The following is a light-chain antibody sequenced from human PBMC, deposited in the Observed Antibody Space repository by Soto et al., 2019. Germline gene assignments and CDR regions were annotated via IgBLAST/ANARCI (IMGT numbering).Light chain of an antibody. V-gene: IGLV2-14*03. CDR3: SSYTSSSTVV. Sequence: QSALTQPASVSGSSGQSITISCTGTNSDIGGYNYVSWYQQHPGKAPKLMIFDVSNRPSGVSNRFSGSKSGNTASLTISGLQAEDEADYYCSSYTSSSTVVFGGGTKLTVL. CDR1: NSDIGGYNY. CDR2: DVS. J-gene: IGLJ2*01.